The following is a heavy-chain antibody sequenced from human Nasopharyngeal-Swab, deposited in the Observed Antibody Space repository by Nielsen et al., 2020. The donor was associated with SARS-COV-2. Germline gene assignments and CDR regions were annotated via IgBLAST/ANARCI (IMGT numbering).Heavy chain of an antibody. CDR1: GLTFSSYE. CDR2: ISDSGGMI. V-gene: IGHV3-48*03. Sequence: GESLKISCAASGLTFSSYEMHWVRQAPGKGLEWISYISDSGGMIKYADSVKGRFTISRDNAQNSLYLQMSSLGAEDTAVYYCATGYYDFWTGYYFAAFEIWGQGTTVIVSS. J-gene: IGHJ3*02. CDR3: ATGYYDFWTGYYFAAFEI. D-gene: IGHD3-3*01.